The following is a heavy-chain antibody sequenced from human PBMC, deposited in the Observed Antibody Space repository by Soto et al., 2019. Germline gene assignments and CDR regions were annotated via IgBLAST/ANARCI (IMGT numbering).Heavy chain of an antibody. D-gene: IGHD2-2*01. CDR2: ISGSGGST. J-gene: IGHJ6*02. Sequence: GGSLRLSCAASGFTFSSYAMSWVRQAPGKGLEWVSAISGSGGSTYYADSVKGRFTISRDNSKNTLYLQMNSLRAEDTAVYYCAKGLSCSSTSCWYYYYYYGMDVWGQGTTVTVSS. CDR3: AKGLSCSSTSCWYYYYYYGMDV. V-gene: IGHV3-23*01. CDR1: GFTFSSYA.